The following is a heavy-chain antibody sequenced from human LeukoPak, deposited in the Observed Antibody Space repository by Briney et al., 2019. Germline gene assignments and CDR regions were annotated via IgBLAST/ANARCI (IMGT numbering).Heavy chain of an antibody. D-gene: IGHD2-15*01. V-gene: IGHV4-4*07. Sequence: SETLSLTCTVSGGSIGSYYWSWIRQPAGKGLEWIGRSYTTGSTNYNPSLKSRVTISVDTSKNQFSLKLSSVTAADTAVYYCAREGVVVVAASGLFDYWGQGTLVTVS. J-gene: IGHJ4*02. CDR3: AREGVVVVAASGLFDY. CDR2: SYTTGST. CDR1: GGSIGSYY.